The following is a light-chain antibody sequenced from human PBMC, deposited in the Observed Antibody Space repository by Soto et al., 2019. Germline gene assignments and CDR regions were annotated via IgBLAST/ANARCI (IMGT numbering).Light chain of an antibody. CDR2: SSS. CDR3: LQDYAFPCT. CDR1: QHIRND. Sequence: AIRMTQSPSSLSASVGDRVTITCRASQHIRNDLGWYQQKPGRAPKLLIYSSSTLQSGVPSRFNGSGSGTDFTLSISSLQPEDFATYYCLQDYAFPCTFGQGTNVEVK. J-gene: IGKJ1*01. V-gene: IGKV1-6*01.